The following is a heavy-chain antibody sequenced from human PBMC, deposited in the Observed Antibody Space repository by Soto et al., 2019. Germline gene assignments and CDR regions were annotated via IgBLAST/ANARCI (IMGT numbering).Heavy chain of an antibody. CDR1: GYIFTNYY. CDR3: ARGLYSGDK. CDR2: SNPNGGST. J-gene: IGHJ4*02. V-gene: IGHV1-46*01. Sequence: QVRLVQSAAEVKKPWASVKVSCKASGYIFTNYYIHWVRQAPGQVLEWMVISNPNGGSTNCVQEFQGRITLTRDTSTSTVYMDLSSLTSEDTAVDYCARGLYSGDKWGQGTLVTVSS. D-gene: IGHD3-10*02.